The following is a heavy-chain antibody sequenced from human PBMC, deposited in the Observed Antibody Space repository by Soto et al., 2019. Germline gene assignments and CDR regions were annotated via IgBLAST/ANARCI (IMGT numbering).Heavy chain of an antibody. D-gene: IGHD1-7*01. CDR2: IYYSGST. Sequence: WDPLSLTCTVSGGSISSSSYYWGGSRQPPGKGLEWIGSIYYSGSTYYNPSLKSRVTISVDTSKNQFSLKLSSVTAADTAVYYCARHLRNWNWSGMDVWGQGTMVTVSS. CDR3: ARHLRNWNWSGMDV. CDR1: GGSISSSSYY. V-gene: IGHV4-39*01. J-gene: IGHJ6*02.